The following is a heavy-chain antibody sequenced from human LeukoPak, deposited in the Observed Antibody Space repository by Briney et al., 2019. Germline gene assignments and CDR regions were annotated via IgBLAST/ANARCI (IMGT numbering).Heavy chain of an antibody. J-gene: IGHJ4*02. Sequence: GGSLRLSRAASGFTLSSNYMIWVRPAPPKGLDWVAVIYSGGSIYYADSVKDRFTISRDNHKSTLYLQMISLRAEDTAVYYCARGHNFGRLHPFDYWGQGTLVSVSS. CDR3: ARGHNFGRLHPFDY. CDR2: IYSGGSI. D-gene: IGHD3-9*01. CDR1: GFTLSSNY. V-gene: IGHV3-66*01.